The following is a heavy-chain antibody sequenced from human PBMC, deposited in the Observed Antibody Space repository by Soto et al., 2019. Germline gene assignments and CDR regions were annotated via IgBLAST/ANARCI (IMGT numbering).Heavy chain of an antibody. D-gene: IGHD1-26*01. CDR1: GYTFTGYY. CDR3: ARANFGAPDNWFDP. V-gene: IGHV1-2*04. CDR2: INPNSGGT. J-gene: IGHJ5*02. Sequence: ASVKVSCKASGYTFTGYYMRWVRQAPGQGLEWMGWINPNSGGTNYAQKFQGWVTMTRDTSISTAYMQLSRLRSDDTAVYYCARANFGAPDNWFDPWGQGNLVTVSS.